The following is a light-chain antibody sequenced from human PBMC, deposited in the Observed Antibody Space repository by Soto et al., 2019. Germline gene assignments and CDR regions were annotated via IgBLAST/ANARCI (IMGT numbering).Light chain of an antibody. CDR1: SSDVGGYNY. CDR3: HSYASSGPPV. Sequence: QSVLTQPASVSGSPGQSITLSCTGTSSDVGGYNYVSWYQQHPGKAPKLMIYEVSNRPSGVSNRFSGSKSGNTASLTISGLQAEDEADYDCHSYASSGPPVLGTGTKFT. V-gene: IGLV2-14*01. CDR2: EVS. J-gene: IGLJ1*01.